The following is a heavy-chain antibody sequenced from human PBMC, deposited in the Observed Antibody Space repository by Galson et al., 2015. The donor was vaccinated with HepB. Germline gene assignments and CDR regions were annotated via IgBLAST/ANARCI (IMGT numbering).Heavy chain of an antibody. CDR1: GYSFIGYN. Sequence: SVKVSCKASGYSFIGYNMHWVRQAPGQGLEWIGRINPNTGGTNYAQKFEGRVTMTRDTSIRTAHMDLSRLTSDDTAVYYCAREYYDFWSGYYSIGYWGQGTLVTVSS. CDR3: AREYYDFWSGYYSIGY. CDR2: INPNTGGT. D-gene: IGHD3-3*01. V-gene: IGHV1-2*06. J-gene: IGHJ4*02.